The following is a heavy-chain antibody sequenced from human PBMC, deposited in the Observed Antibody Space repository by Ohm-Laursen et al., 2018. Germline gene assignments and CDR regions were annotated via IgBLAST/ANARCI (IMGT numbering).Heavy chain of an antibody. V-gene: IGHV3-23*01. CDR1: GFTFSNYA. CDR2: ISGGGGST. D-gene: IGHD5-18*01. CDR3: VKGPGGYRYGDY. J-gene: IGHJ4*02. Sequence: SLRLSCTASGFTFSNYAMSWVRQAPGKGLEWVAAISGGGGSTYYADSVKGRFTISRDNSKNTLYLQMNSLRAEDTAVYSCVKGPGGYRYGDYWGQGTLVTVSS.